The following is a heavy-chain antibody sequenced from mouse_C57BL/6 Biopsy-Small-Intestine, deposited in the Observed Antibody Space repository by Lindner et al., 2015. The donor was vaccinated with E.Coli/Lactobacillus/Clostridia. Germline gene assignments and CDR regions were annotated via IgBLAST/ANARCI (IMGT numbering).Heavy chain of an antibody. V-gene: IGHV1-7*01. D-gene: IGHD2-1*01. CDR2: INPNSGYT. Sequence: VQLQESEAELAKPGASVKLSCKASGYTFTSYWMHWVKQRPGQGLEWIGYINPNSGYTKYNQKFKDKATLTADKSSSTAYMQLSSLTYEDSAVYYCARRDYGNQCYFDYWGQGTTLTVSS. CDR1: GYTFTSYW. CDR3: ARRDYGNQCYFDY. J-gene: IGHJ2*01.